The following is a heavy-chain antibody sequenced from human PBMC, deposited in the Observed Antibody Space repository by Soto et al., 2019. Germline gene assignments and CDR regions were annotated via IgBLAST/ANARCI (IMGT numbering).Heavy chain of an antibody. CDR1: GFIFENFG. CDR2: ISGSGFKK. D-gene: IGHD1-26*01. Sequence: GGSLRLSCAASGFIFENFGMSWVRQAPGKGLEWISSISGSGFKKYYADSVKGRFTIPRDNSKSTVYLELNNLSAEDTAVYHCAKNQGVELVPLATVDWFDPWGQGSVVTAPQ. J-gene: IGHJ5*02. CDR3: AKNQGVELVPLATVDWFDP. V-gene: IGHV3-23*01.